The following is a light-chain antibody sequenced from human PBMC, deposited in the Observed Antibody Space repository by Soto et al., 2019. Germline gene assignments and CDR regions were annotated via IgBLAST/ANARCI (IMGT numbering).Light chain of an antibody. CDR2: EAS. V-gene: IGKV1-5*03. CDR1: QSITTW. Sequence: DIKMTQSPSTLSASVGDRVTITCRASQSITTWLAWYQQKPGKAPKLLIYEASSLESGIPSRFSGSGSGTEFTITISSLQPDDFATYYCQQYNSYNTFGQGTKPEIK. CDR3: QQYNSYNT. J-gene: IGKJ2*01.